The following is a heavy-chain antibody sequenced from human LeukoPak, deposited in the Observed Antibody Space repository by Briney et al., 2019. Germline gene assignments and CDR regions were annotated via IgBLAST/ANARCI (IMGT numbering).Heavy chain of an antibody. Sequence: GGSLRLSCAASGFTFSSYAMSWVRQAPGKGLEWVSAISGSGGSTYYADSVKGRFTISRDNSKNTLYLQMYSLRAEDTAVYYCAKGLRITNYYDSSGYPNWFDPWGQGTLVTVSS. J-gene: IGHJ5*02. V-gene: IGHV3-23*01. CDR3: AKGLRITNYYDSSGYPNWFDP. CDR1: GFTFSSYA. D-gene: IGHD3-22*01. CDR2: ISGSGGST.